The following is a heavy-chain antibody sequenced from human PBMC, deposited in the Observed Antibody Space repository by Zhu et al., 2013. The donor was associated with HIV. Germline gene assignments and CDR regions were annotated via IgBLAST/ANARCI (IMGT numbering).Heavy chain of an antibody. CDR1: GGSVSSNSYY. J-gene: IGHJ5*02. Sequence: QVQLQESGPGLVKPSETLSLTCTVSGGSVSSNSYYWSWIRQPPGKGLEWIGYIYYSGSTNYNPSLKGRVTISVDTSKNQFSLKLSSVTAADTAVYYCARVTEVLWFGEAPLWFDPWGQGPWSPSPQ. D-gene: IGHD3-10*01. CDR3: ARVTEVLWFGEAPLWFDP. CDR2: IYYSGST. V-gene: IGHV4-61*01.